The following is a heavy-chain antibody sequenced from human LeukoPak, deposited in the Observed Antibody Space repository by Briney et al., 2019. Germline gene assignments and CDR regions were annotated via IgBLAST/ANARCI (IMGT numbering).Heavy chain of an antibody. V-gene: IGHV3-21*01. CDR1: GFTFSSYS. CDR2: ISSSSSYI. J-gene: IGHJ4*02. D-gene: IGHD5-18*01. CDR3: ARDTAMDY. Sequence: RGPLRLSCPSSGFTFSSYSMNWVRQAPGKGLEWVSSISSSSSYIYYADSVKGRFTISRDNAKNSLYLQMNSLRAEDTAVYYCARDTAMDYWGQGTLVTVSS.